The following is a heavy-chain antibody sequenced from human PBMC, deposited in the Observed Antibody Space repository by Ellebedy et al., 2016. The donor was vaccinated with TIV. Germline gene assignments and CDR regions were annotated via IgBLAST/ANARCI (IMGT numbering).Heavy chain of an antibody. J-gene: IGHJ4*02. Sequence: AASVKVSCKASGYAFTSYDINWVRQAPGQGLEWMGWINPNSGNTGYAQKFQGRVTMTRDNSISTAYMELSSLTSEDTAVYYCARGTDSSSWYGMDFWGQGTPVTVSS. D-gene: IGHD6-13*01. V-gene: IGHV1-8*01. CDR2: INPNSGNT. CDR1: GYAFTSYD. CDR3: ARGTDSSSWYGMDF.